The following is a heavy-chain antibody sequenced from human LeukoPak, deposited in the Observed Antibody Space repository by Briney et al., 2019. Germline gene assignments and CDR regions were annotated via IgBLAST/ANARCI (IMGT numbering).Heavy chain of an antibody. J-gene: IGHJ4*02. D-gene: IGHD3-10*01. Sequence: RASVKVSSKASGYTFTDYYMDWVRQAPGQGLEWMGWINPNSGGTNYAQQFQGRVTMSRDTSNSTAYMELSRLRSDDTAVYYCARDGPRGDVDYWGQGTLVTVSS. V-gene: IGHV1-2*02. CDR1: GYTFTDYY. CDR3: ARDGPRGDVDY. CDR2: INPNSGGT.